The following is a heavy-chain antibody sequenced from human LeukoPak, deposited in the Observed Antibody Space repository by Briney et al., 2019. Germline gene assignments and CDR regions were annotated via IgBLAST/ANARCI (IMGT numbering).Heavy chain of an antibody. D-gene: IGHD2-2*01. J-gene: IGHJ3*02. CDR3: ARDQRWVVVVPDDAFDI. Sequence: GGSLRLSCAASGFTFSSYGMHWVRQAPGKGLEWVAFIRYDGSNKYYADSVKGRFTISRDNSKNTLYLQMNSLRAEDTAVYYCARDQRWVVVVPDDAFDIWGQGTMVTVSS. V-gene: IGHV3-30*02. CDR1: GFTFSSYG. CDR2: IRYDGSNK.